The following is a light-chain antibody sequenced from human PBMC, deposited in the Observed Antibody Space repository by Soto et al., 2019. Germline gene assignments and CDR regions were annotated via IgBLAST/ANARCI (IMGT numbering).Light chain of an antibody. CDR1: QTIRSNY. Sequence: ETVLTQSPATLSLSPGERATLSCRASQTIRSNYLAWYRQTPGQAPRLLIYGASNRATGIADRFRGSGSGTDFTLIISRLEPEDFALYYCQQYGSSPWTVGQGTKLEIK. J-gene: IGKJ1*01. CDR2: GAS. CDR3: QQYGSSPWT. V-gene: IGKV3-20*01.